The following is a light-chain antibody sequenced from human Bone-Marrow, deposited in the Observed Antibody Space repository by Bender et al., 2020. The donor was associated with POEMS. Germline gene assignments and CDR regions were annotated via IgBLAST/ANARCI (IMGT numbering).Light chain of an antibody. Sequence: QSALTQPASVSGSPGQSITISCTGTSDDVATYALVSWYQQYPGQAPKMMIFEGSRRPSGVSDRFSGSTSDETASLTVSGLQPEDEADYYCCSYAGTSVVFGGGTKLTVL. CDR1: SDDVATYAL. V-gene: IGLV2-23*01. J-gene: IGLJ2*01. CDR3: CSYAGTSVV. CDR2: EGS.